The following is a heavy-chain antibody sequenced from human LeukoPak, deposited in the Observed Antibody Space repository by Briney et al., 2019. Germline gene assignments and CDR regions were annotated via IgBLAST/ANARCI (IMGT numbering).Heavy chain of an antibody. D-gene: IGHD2-2*01. CDR3: AKDPEEVVPAAIGIDY. J-gene: IGHJ4*02. CDR1: GFTFSSYG. V-gene: IGHV3-30*18. Sequence: GRSLRLSCAASGFTFSSYGMHWVRQAPGKGLEWVAVISYDGSNKYYADSVKGRFTISRDNSKNTLYLQMNSLRAEDTAVYYCAKDPEEVVPAAIGIDYGGQGPLVPAPS. CDR2: ISYDGSNK.